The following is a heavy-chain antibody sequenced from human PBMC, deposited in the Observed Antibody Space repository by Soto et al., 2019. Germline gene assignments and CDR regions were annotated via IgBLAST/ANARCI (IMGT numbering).Heavy chain of an antibody. D-gene: IGHD5-12*01. V-gene: IGHV3-23*01. CDR3: AKDRNRWLRFDLGY. J-gene: IGHJ4*02. CDR1: GFTFSSYA. Sequence: EVQLLESGGGLVQPGGSLRLSCAASGFTFSSYAMSWVRQAPGKGLEWVSSITGSAGSTYYADSVKGRFTISRDNSKNPLYLQMNRLRAEDTAVYYCAKDRNRWLRFDLGYWGQGTLVTVSS. CDR2: ITGSAGST.